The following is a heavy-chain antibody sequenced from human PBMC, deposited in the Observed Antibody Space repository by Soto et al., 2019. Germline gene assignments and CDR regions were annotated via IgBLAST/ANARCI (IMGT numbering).Heavy chain of an antibody. D-gene: IGHD1-26*01. CDR3: ARREIQGPIDY. CDR1: GYSISSSNW. J-gene: IGHJ4*02. Sequence: QVQLQESGPGLVKPSDTLSLTCAVSGYSISSSNWWGWIRQPPGKGLEWIGYIYYSGTTYYNPSLKRRVTMSVDTSKNQFSMKLTSVTAVDTAVYYCARREIQGPIDYWGQGTLVTVSS. V-gene: IGHV4-28*01. CDR2: IYYSGTT.